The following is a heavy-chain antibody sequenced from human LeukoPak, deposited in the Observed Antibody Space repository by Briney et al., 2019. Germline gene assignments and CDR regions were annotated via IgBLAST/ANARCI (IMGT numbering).Heavy chain of an antibody. CDR2: IKQDGSEK. CDR1: GFSFGSYW. V-gene: IGHV3-7*01. J-gene: IGHJ6*02. Sequence: PGGSLRLSCAAAGFSFGSYWMSWVRQAPGKGLEWVANIKQDGSEKYYVESVKGRFTISRDNAKNSLYLQMNSLRAEDTAVYYCARAGRTHFYSGMDVWGQGTTVTVSS. CDR3: ARAGRTHFYSGMDV.